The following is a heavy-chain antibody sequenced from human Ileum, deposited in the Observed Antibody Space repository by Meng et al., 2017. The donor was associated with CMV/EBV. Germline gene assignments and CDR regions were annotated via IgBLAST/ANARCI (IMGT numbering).Heavy chain of an antibody. J-gene: IGHJ6*02. D-gene: IGHD4-17*01. Sequence: GSLRLSCTVSGGSIRSSNYYWGWIRQPPGKGLEWIGSIYYSGSTYYNPSLKSRVTLSVDTSKNQFSLKLSSVTAADTALYYCARLRYYYGMDVWGQGTTVTVSS. CDR1: GGSIRSSNYY. V-gene: IGHV4-39*01. CDR3: ARLRYYYGMDV. CDR2: IYYSGST.